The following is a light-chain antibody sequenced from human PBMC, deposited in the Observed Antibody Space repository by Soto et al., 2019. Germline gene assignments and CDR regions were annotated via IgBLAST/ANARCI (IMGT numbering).Light chain of an antibody. CDR3: SSYTSGSTYV. V-gene: IGLV2-14*01. CDR2: EVT. CDR1: NSDVGGYNY. Sequence: QSALAQPASVSGSPGQSITISCTGTNSDVGGYNYVSWYQQHPGKAPKLIIYEVTNRPSEISNRFSGSKSGNTASLTISGLQAEDEAEYYCSSYTSGSTYVFGTGTKATVL. J-gene: IGLJ1*01.